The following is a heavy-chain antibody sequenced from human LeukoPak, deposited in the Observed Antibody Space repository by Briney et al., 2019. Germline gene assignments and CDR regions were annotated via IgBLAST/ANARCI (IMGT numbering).Heavy chain of an antibody. D-gene: IGHD1-26*01. J-gene: IGHJ6*03. Sequence: PSETLSLTCAVYGESFSGYYWSWIRQPPGKGLEWIGEINHSGSTNYNPSLKSRVTISVDTSKNQFSLKLSSVTAADTAVYYCARGLTVELQGNYYYMDVWGKGTTVTVSS. CDR1: GESFSGYY. CDR3: ARGLTVELQGNYYYMDV. V-gene: IGHV4-34*01. CDR2: INHSGST.